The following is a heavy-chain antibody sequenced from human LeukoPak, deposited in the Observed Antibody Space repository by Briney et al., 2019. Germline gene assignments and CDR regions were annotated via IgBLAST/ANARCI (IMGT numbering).Heavy chain of an antibody. CDR1: GGSISSGGYY. V-gene: IGHV4-61*08. CDR3: ARHYDSSSYWYYFDY. J-gene: IGHJ4*02. D-gene: IGHD3-22*01. CDR2: IYYSGST. Sequence: SETLSLTCTVSGGSISSGGYYWSWIRQHPGKGLEWIVYIYYSGSTNYNPSLKSRVTISVDTSKNQFSLKLSSVTAADTAVYYCARHYDSSSYWYYFDYWGQGTLVTVSS.